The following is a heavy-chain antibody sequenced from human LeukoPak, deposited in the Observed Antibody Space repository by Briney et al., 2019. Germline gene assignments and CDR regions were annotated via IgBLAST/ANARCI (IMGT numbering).Heavy chain of an antibody. CDR3: ARSLDVGCFDY. D-gene: IGHD3-10*01. V-gene: IGHV3-7*01. J-gene: IGHJ4*02. CDR1: GFTFSSYW. Sequence: GGSLRLSCAASGFTFSSYWMSWVRLAPGKGLEWVANIKQDGSEKYYVDSVKGRFTISRDNAKNSLYLQMNSLRAEDTAVYYCARSLDVGCFDYWGQGTLVTVSS. CDR2: IKQDGSEK.